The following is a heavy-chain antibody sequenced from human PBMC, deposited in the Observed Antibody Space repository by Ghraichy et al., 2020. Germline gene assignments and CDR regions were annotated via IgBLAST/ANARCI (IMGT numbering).Heavy chain of an antibody. Sequence: SETLSLTCAVSGGSISSSNWWSWVRQPPGKGLEWIGEIYHSGSTNYNPSIKSRVTMSVDKSKSQFSLRLNSVTAADTAVYYCARYSTSPPSYYYGMDVWGQGTTVTVSS. D-gene: IGHD6-6*01. J-gene: IGHJ6*02. V-gene: IGHV4-4*02. CDR1: GGSISSSNW. CDR2: IYHSGST. CDR3: ARYSTSPPSYYYGMDV.